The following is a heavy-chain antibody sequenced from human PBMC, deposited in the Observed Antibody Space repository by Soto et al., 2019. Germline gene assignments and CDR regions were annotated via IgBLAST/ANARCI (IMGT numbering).Heavy chain of an antibody. Sequence: QVQLVESGGGVVQPGRSLRLSCAASGFVFSSYGMHWVRQAPGKGLEWVAFISNDGSNKYYADSVQGRFTISRDNSKSTLYLQMNSLRAEDTAMYSCAANPQVPHCGGDCYIDYWGQGTLVTVSS. CDR2: ISNDGSNK. CDR1: GFVFSSYG. D-gene: IGHD2-21*02. V-gene: IGHV3-30*03. CDR3: AANPQVPHCGGDCYIDY. J-gene: IGHJ4*02.